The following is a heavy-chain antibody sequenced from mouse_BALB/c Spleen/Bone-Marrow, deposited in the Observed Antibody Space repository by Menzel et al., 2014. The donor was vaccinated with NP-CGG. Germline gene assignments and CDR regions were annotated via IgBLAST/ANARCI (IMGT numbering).Heavy chain of an antibody. CDR2: ISSGGGST. D-gene: IGHD2-14*01. CDR1: GFAFSSYD. J-gene: IGHJ3*01. CDR3: ARLPSYYRYEDAY. V-gene: IGHV5-12-1*01. Sequence: DVKLVEPGGGLVKPGGSLKLSCAASGFAFSSYDMSWVRQTPEKRLEWVAYISSGGGSTYYPDTVKGRFTISRDNAKNTLYLQMSSLKSEDTAMYYCARLPSYYRYEDAYWSQGTLVTVSA.